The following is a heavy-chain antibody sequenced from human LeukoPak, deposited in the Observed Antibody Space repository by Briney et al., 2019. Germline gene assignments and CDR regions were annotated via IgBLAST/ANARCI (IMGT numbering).Heavy chain of an antibody. CDR2: IYHNGIT. Sequence: PSGTLSLTCSVSGGSISNFNWWTWVRQSPGQGLEWVGQIYHNGITNYNPSLKSRLTISVDKSRNLFSLNLTSVTAADTAVYFCARELATINGPYFESWGQGTLVTVSS. CDR1: GGSISNFNW. D-gene: IGHD5-24*01. J-gene: IGHJ4*02. V-gene: IGHV4-4*02. CDR3: ARELATINGPYFES.